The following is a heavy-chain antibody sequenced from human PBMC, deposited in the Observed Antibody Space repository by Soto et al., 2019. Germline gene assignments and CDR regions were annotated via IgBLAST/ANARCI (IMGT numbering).Heavy chain of an antibody. CDR3: ARHGSDWGLLGNWFFDI. V-gene: IGHV4-39*01. Sequence: QLQLQESGPGLVKPSETLSLTCTVSGGSISSSRYYWGWIRQPPGMGLEWIGSIYYSGSTYYNPSLKSRVTISVDTSKNQLSLKLSSVAATDTAVYYCARHGSDWGLLGNWFFDIWGRGTLVTVSS. CDR1: GGSISSSRYY. J-gene: IGHJ2*01. D-gene: IGHD2-21*01. CDR2: IYYSGST.